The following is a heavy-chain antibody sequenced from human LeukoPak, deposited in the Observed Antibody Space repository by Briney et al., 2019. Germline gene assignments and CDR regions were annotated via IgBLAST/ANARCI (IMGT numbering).Heavy chain of an antibody. Sequence: GASVKVSCKASGYTFTSYDINWVRQATGPGLEWMGWMNPNSGNTGYAQKFQGRVTMTRNTSISTAYMELSSLRSEDTAVYYCARGDYYDSSGYYSYAFDIWGQGTMVTVSS. CDR2: MNPNSGNT. J-gene: IGHJ3*02. CDR1: GYTFTSYD. V-gene: IGHV1-8*01. D-gene: IGHD3-22*01. CDR3: ARGDYYDSSGYYSYAFDI.